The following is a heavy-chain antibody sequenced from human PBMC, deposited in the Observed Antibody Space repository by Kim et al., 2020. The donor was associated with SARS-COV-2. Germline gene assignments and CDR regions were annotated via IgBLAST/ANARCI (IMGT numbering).Heavy chain of an antibody. CDR1: GGSISSGAYY. CDR3: ARVGRFGDMAFHI. J-gene: IGHJ3*02. CDR2: IYYTGST. Sequence: SETLSLTCTVSGGSISSGAYYWSWIRQHPGKGLEWIGYIYYTGSTYYNPSLKSRLTISVDTSKNHFSLKLNSVTAADTAVYYCARVGRFGDMAFHIWGQGTMVTVSS. V-gene: IGHV4-31*03. D-gene: IGHD3-10*01.